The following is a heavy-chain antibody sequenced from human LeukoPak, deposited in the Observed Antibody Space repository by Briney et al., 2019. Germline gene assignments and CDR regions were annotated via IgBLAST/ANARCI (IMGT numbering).Heavy chain of an antibody. CDR3: AKGSSAWNEVFHFDY. D-gene: IGHD1-1*01. V-gene: IGHV3-9*03. CDR1: GFTFDDYA. CDR2: INWNSGNI. J-gene: IGHJ4*02. Sequence: GGALRHSCAASGFTFDDYAMHWVRQAPGKGLEWVSAINWNSGNIGYADSVKDRFTISRDNAKNSPYLQMNSLRTEEMALYYCAKGSSAWNEVFHFDYWGQGTLVTVSS.